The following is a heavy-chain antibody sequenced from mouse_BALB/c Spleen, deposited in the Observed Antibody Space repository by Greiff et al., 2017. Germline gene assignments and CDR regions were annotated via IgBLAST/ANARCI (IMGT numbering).Heavy chain of an antibody. CDR2: ISSGSSTI. J-gene: IGHJ3*01. D-gene: IGHD1-1*01. CDR3: AREGGYYGSSLAY. Sequence: DVMLVESGGGLVQPGGSRKLSCAASGFTFSSFGMHWVRQAPEKGLEWVAYISSGSSTIYYADTVKGRFTISRDNPKNTLFLQMTSLRSEDTAMYYCAREGGYYGSSLAYWGQGTLVTVSA. V-gene: IGHV5-17*02. CDR1: GFTFSSFG.